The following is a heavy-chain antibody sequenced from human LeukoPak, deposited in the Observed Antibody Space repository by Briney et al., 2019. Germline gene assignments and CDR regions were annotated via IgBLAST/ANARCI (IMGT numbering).Heavy chain of an antibody. CDR2: INPNSGVT. Sequence: APVKVSCKASGYTFTSYSMHWVRQAPGQGLEWMGVINPNSGVTNYAQKFQGRVTLTRDTSISTAYMELSRLTSGDTAVYYCARDPKSQLLLDYWGQGTLVTVSS. J-gene: IGHJ4*02. D-gene: IGHD2-2*01. CDR1: GYTFTSYS. CDR3: ARDPKSQLLLDY. V-gene: IGHV1-2*02.